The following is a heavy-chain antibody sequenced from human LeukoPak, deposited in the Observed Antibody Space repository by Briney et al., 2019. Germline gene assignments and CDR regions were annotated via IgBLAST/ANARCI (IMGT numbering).Heavy chain of an antibody. V-gene: IGHV4-39*02. CDR1: GDSISSTSYF. J-gene: IGHJ5*02. Sequence: PSETLSLTCTVSGDSISSTSYFWGWIRQPPGKGLEWIGTIYYSGSTYYSPSLKSRVTISVDTSKNQFSLTLSSVTAADTAVYYCAREYITSGRPFDPWGQGTLVTVSS. CDR3: AREYITSGRPFDP. D-gene: IGHD6-6*01. CDR2: IYYSGST.